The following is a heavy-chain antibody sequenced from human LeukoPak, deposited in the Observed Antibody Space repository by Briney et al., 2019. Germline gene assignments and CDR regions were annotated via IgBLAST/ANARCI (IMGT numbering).Heavy chain of an antibody. Sequence: SETLSLTCTVSGGSISSYYWSWIRQPPGKGLEWIGYIYYSGSTNYNPSLMSRVTISVDTSKNQFSLKLSSVTAADTAVYYCARDKTETRENPILWFDPWGQGTLVTVSS. V-gene: IGHV4-59*01. D-gene: IGHD1-14*01. CDR1: GGSISSYY. CDR2: IYYSGST. CDR3: ARDKTETRENPILWFDP. J-gene: IGHJ5*02.